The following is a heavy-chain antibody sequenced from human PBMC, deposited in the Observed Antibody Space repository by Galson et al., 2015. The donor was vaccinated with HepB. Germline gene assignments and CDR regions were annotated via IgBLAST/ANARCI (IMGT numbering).Heavy chain of an antibody. CDR1: GFSLSTSGMC. V-gene: IGHV2-70*11. D-gene: IGHD3-22*01. J-gene: IGHJ4*02. Sequence: PALVKPTQTLTLTCTFSGFSLSTSGMCVSWIRQPPGKALEWLARIDWDDDKYYSTSLKTRLTISKDTSKNQVVLTMTNMDPVDTATYYCARINQYYYDSSGYYLFDYWGQGTLVTVSS. CDR3: ARINQYYYDSSGYYLFDY. CDR2: IDWDDDK.